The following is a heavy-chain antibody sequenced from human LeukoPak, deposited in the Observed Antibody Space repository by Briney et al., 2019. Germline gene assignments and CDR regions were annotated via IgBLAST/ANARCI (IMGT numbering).Heavy chain of an antibody. CDR2: ISGSGGST. CDR1: GFTFSSYA. V-gene: IGHV3-23*01. D-gene: IGHD3-9*01. J-gene: IGHJ6*03. Sequence: GGSLRLSCAASGFTFSSYAMSWVRQAPGKGLEWVSAISGSGGSTYYADSVKGRFTISRDNSKNTLYLQMNSLRAEDTAVYYCAKHLSGLRYFDWLRRDYYYMDVWGKGTTVTVSS. CDR3: AKHLSGLRYFDWLRRDYYYMDV.